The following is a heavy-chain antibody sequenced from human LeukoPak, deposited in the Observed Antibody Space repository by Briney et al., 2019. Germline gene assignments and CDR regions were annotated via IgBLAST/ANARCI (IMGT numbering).Heavy chain of an antibody. CDR2: INWNGGST. D-gene: IGHD1-26*01. CDR1: GFTFYDYS. CDR3: TRGLGVKTFDP. V-gene: IGHV3-20*04. Sequence: GGSLRLSCAASGFTFYDYSMNWVRQAPGKGLEWVSGINWNGGSTGYADSVKGRFTISRDNAKNSLYLQMNSLRAEDMALYYCTRGLGVKTFDPWGQGTLVTVSS. J-gene: IGHJ5*02.